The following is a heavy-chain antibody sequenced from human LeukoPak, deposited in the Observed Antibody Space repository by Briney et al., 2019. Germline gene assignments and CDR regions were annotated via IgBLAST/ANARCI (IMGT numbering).Heavy chain of an antibody. Sequence: GGSLRLSCTASGFSFSTYWMSWVRQAQGEGLEWVANIRQDGSEIYYVDSVKGRFTISRDNAMNSLYLQMNNLRADDTAVYYCASLIWGGGFDIWGQGTMVTVSS. D-gene: IGHD3-16*01. CDR2: IRQDGSEI. V-gene: IGHV3-7*01. J-gene: IGHJ3*02. CDR3: ASLIWGGGFDI. CDR1: GFSFSTYW.